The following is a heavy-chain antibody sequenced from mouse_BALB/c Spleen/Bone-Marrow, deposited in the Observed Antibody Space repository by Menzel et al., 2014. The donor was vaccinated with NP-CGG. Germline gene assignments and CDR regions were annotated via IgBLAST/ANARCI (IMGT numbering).Heavy chain of an antibody. CDR3: AREYRYDGEDYFDY. CDR2: IWGGGST. CDR1: GFSLSRYS. Sequence: VMLVESGPGLVAPSQSLSITCTVSGFSLSRYSVHWVRQPPGKGLEWLGMIWGGGSTDYNSALKSRLSISKDNSKSQVFLKMNRLQTDDTAMFYCAREYRYDGEDYFDYWGQGTTLTVSS. D-gene: IGHD2-14*01. V-gene: IGHV2-6-4*01. J-gene: IGHJ2*01.